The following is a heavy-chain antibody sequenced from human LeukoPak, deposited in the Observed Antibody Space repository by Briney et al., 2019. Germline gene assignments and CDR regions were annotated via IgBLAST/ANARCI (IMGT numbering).Heavy chain of an antibody. CDR1: GITFSTRA. V-gene: IGHV3-23*01. J-gene: IGHJ5*02. D-gene: IGHD1-14*01. CDR2: IRDSGVTT. CDR3: ATTYIYNGIPGWFDP. Sequence: PGASLRLSCAASGITFSTRAMRWVRPIPGKGLEWVSSIRDSGVTTYHADSVKGRFTIARENSKNKLYLQMGNLGVDDTAVYYCATTYIYNGIPGWFDPWGQGTQVTVSS.